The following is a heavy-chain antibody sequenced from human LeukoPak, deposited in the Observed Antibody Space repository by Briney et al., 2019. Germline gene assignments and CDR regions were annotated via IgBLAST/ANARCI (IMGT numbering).Heavy chain of an antibody. V-gene: IGHV3-48*01. CDR1: GFTFSTYS. D-gene: IGHD2-2*02. J-gene: IGHJ4*02. CDR3: AKSPRVDQLLYLDY. Sequence: GGSLRLSCAASGFTFSTYSMNWVRQAPGKGLEGVSYISSSSSTKYYADSVKGRFTISRDNSKNTLYLQMSSLRADDTAVYYCAKSPRVDQLLYLDYWGQGTLVTVSS. CDR2: ISSSSSTK.